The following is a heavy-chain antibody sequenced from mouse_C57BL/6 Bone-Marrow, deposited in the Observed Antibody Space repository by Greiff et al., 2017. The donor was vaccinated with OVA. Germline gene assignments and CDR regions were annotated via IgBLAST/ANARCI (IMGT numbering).Heavy chain of an antibody. CDR3: AMRGYYDYDGWYFDV. Sequence: QVQLQQSGAELVKPGASVKMSCKASGYTFTTYPIEWMKQNHGKSLEWIGNFHPYNDDTKYNEKLKGKATLTVEKSSSTVYLELSRLTSDDSAVYYCAMRGYYDYDGWYFDVWGTGTTVTVSS. J-gene: IGHJ1*03. V-gene: IGHV1-47*01. CDR2: FHPYNDDT. D-gene: IGHD2-4*01. CDR1: GYTFTTYP.